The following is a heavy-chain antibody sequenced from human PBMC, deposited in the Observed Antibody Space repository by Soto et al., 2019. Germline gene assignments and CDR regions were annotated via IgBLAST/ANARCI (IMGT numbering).Heavy chain of an antibody. J-gene: IGHJ6*02. V-gene: IGHV1-18*01. CDR3: ARVADIVLIPGGLYV. Sequence: ASVKVSCKASGYSFTTYILGWVRQAPGQGLEWMGWISPYNGDTRYTQKFQGRVTMTTDTSTTTAHMDLRSLRSDDTAVYYCARVADIVLIPGGLYVWGQGTTVTVSS. D-gene: IGHD2-15*01. CDR2: ISPYNGDT. CDR1: GYSFTTYI.